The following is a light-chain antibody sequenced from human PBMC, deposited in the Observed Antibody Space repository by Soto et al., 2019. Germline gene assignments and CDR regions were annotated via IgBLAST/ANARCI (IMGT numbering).Light chain of an antibody. CDR3: CSYAGSNTLV. CDR1: SSDVGGYNY. J-gene: IGLJ2*01. Sequence: QSALTQPRSVSGSPGQSITISCTGTSSDVGGYNYVSWFQHHPGKAPKLMIYDVTKRPSGVPDRFSGSKSGNTASLTISGLQAEDEADYYCCSYAGSNTLVFGGGTKLTGL. CDR2: DVT. V-gene: IGLV2-11*01.